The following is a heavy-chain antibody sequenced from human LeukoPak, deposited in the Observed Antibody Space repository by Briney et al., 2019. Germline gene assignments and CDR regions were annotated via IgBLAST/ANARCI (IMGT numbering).Heavy chain of an antibody. D-gene: IGHD3-16*02. J-gene: IGHJ4*02. CDR3: ARVWGSYRYKPPYYFDY. Sequence: SETLSLTCTVSGGSISSYYWSWIRQPPGKGPEWIGYIYYSGSTNYNPSLKSRVTISVDTSKNQFSLKLSSVTAADTAVYYCARVWGSYRYKPPYYFDYWGQGTLVTVSS. V-gene: IGHV4-59*08. CDR2: IYYSGST. CDR1: GGSISSYY.